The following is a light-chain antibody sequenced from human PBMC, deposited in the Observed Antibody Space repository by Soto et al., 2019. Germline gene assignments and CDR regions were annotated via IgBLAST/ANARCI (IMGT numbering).Light chain of an antibody. CDR3: AVWYDSLSRPV. Sequence: QSVLTQPPSASGTPGQRVTISCSGGSSNIGDNYVYWYQQLPGTAPKVLIYKNDQWASGVPHRFSGCKSGTSAPLAISGRRSEDEGDYYCAVWYDSLSRPVFGGGTKLTVL. J-gene: IGLJ2*01. CDR1: SSNIGDNY. CDR2: KND. V-gene: IGLV1-47*01.